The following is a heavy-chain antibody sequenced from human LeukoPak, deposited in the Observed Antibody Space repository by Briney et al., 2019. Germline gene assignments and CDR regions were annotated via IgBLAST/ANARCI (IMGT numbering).Heavy chain of an antibody. D-gene: IGHD6-19*01. CDR3: AKEGPTAVAGYFDH. Sequence: GGSLRLSCAASGFTFDDYSIHWVRQVPGKGLEWVSLIVGDGGSAYYADSVKGRFTISRDNSKNSLYLQMNSLRADDTALYYCAKEGPTAVAGYFDHWGQGTLVTVSS. V-gene: IGHV3-43*02. CDR1: GFTFDDYS. CDR2: IVGDGGSA. J-gene: IGHJ4*02.